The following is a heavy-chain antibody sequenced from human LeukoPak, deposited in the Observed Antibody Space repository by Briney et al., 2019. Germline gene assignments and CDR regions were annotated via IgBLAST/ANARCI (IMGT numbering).Heavy chain of an antibody. CDR3: ASSTPIYGSGSPH. Sequence: SETLFLTCTVSGYSISSGFYWGWIRQPPGKGLEWIGSIYHSGSTYYNPSLKSRVTISVDTSKNQFSLKLSSVTAADTAVYYCASSTPIYGSGSPHWGQGTLVTVSP. D-gene: IGHD3-10*01. CDR1: GYSISSGFY. CDR2: IYHSGST. J-gene: IGHJ4*02. V-gene: IGHV4-38-2*02.